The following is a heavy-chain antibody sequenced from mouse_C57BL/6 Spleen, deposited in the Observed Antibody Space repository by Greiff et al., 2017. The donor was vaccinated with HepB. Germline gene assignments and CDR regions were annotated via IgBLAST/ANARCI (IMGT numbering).Heavy chain of an antibody. CDR3: ARGDYDGDYYAMDY. CDR2: IYPGDGDT. Sequence: VQLQQSGAELVKPGASVKISCKASGYAFSSYWMNWVKQRPGKGLEWIGQIYPGDGDTNYNGKFKGKATLTADKSSSTAYMQLSSLTSEDSEVYFCARGDYDGDYYAMDYWGQGTSVTVSS. D-gene: IGHD2-4*01. CDR1: GYAFSSYW. V-gene: IGHV1-80*01. J-gene: IGHJ4*01.